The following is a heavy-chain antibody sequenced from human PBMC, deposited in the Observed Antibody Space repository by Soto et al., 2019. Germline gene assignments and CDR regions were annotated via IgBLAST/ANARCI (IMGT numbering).Heavy chain of an antibody. CDR1: GGSISSYY. CDR2: IYYSGST. Sequence: PSETLSLTCTVPGGSISSYYWNWIRQPPGKGLEWIRYIYYSGSTNYNPSLNNPVTISLDTSKNQFSLKLSSVTAADTAVYYCARDGPTQRGVDVRGQGTTVTVSS. J-gene: IGHJ6*02. CDR3: ARDGPTQRGVDV. D-gene: IGHD1-26*01. V-gene: IGHV4-59*01.